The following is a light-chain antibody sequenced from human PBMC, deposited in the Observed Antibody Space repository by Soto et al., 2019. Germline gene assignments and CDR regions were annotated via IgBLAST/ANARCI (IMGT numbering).Light chain of an antibody. Sequence: QSALTQPRSVSGSPGQSVTISCTGTSSDVGGYNYVSWYQQHPGEAPKLTIYDVSKRPSGVPDRFSGSKSGNRASLTISGLQAEDEADYYCCSYAGSYTGVFGTGTKLTVL. CDR3: CSYAGSYTGV. CDR2: DVS. J-gene: IGLJ1*01. CDR1: SSDVGGYNY. V-gene: IGLV2-11*01.